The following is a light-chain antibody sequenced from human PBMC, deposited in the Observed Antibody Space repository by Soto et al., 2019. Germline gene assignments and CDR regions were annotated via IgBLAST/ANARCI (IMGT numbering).Light chain of an antibody. Sequence: DIQMTQSPSTVSASVGDRVTITCRASQSISSWLAWYQQKPGKAPKLLIYDASSLESGVPSRFSGSGSGTEFTLTISSLQPDDFATYYCQQYNSYSWTFGQGTRWIS. CDR2: DAS. CDR3: QQYNSYSWT. CDR1: QSISSW. V-gene: IGKV1-5*01. J-gene: IGKJ1*01.